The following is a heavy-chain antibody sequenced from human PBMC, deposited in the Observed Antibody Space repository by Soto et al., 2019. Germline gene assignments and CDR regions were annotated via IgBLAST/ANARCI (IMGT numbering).Heavy chain of an antibody. V-gene: IGHV3-21*01. CDR1: GFTFSSYS. D-gene: IGHD6-19*01. J-gene: IGHJ6*02. CDR3: ARVEGGSGWFDKPYYYYGMDV. Sequence: PGGSLRLSCAASGFTFSSYSMNWVRQAPGKGLEWVSSISSSSSYIYYADSVKGRFTISRDNAKNSLYLQMNSLRAEDTAVYYCARVEGGSGWFDKPYYYYGMDVWGQGTTVTVSS. CDR2: ISSSSSYI.